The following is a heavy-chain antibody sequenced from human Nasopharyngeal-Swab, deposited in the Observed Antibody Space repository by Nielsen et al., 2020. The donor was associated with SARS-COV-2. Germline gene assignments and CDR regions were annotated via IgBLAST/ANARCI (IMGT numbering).Heavy chain of an antibody. CDR1: GFTFNSYW. D-gene: IGHD2-8*01. CDR3: ARDAMVYASYYYYYGMDV. J-gene: IGHJ6*02. CDR2: IKQDGSEK. Sequence: GESLKISCAASGFTFNSYWMSWVRQAPGKGLERVANIKQDGSEKYFVDSVKGRFTISRDNAKNSLYLQINSLRAEDTAVYYCARDAMVYASYYYYYGMDVWGQGTTVTVSS. V-gene: IGHV3-7*01.